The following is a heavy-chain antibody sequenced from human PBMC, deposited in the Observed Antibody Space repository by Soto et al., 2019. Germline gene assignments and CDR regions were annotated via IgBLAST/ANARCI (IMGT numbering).Heavy chain of an antibody. CDR1: GGSISSGDYY. Sequence: SETLSLTCTVSGGSISSGDYYWSWIRQPPGKGLEWIGYIYYSGSTYYNPSLKSRVTISVDTSKNQFSLKLSPVTAADTAVYYCAREAPLYCSGGSCHNSFFDYWGQGTLVTVSS. V-gene: IGHV4-30-4*01. D-gene: IGHD2-15*01. J-gene: IGHJ4*02. CDR3: AREAPLYCSGGSCHNSFFDY. CDR2: IYYSGST.